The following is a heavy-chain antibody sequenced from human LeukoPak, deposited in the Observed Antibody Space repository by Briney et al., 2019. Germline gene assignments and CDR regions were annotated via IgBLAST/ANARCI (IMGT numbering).Heavy chain of an antibody. Sequence: GGSLRLSCAASGFALSSHWMTWVRQVPGRGPEWVANVNRDGSETYYLDSVKGRFTVSKDNAKNSLYLQMNSLRAEDTALYYCAKDSDENCFDYWGQGTLVTVSS. CDR3: AKDSDENCFDY. V-gene: IGHV3-7*03. CDR2: VNRDGSET. CDR1: GFALSSHW. J-gene: IGHJ4*02. D-gene: IGHD1-1*01.